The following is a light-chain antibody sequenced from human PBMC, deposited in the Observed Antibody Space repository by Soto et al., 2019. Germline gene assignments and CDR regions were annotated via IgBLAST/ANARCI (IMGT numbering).Light chain of an antibody. Sequence: EIVMTQSPATLSVSPGERATLSCRAGQSISNNLAWYQQQPGQTPSLLIYGASTTATGIPARFSGSGTGTEFTLTISSLQSEDFAVYYCLHYYEWPRWTFGQGTKVDIK. CDR1: QSISNN. V-gene: IGKV3-15*01. CDR3: LHYYEWPRWT. CDR2: GAS. J-gene: IGKJ1*01.